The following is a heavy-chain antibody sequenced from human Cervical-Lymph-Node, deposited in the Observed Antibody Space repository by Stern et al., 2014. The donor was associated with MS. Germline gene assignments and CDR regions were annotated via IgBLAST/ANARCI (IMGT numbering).Heavy chain of an antibody. Sequence: VQLVQSGAEVKKPGASVKVSCKASGYTFTDYYIHWVRQAPGQGLEWMGWINSNSGGTNSAQKFQGRVTMTRDTSISTVYMELSRLKSDDTAVYHCARAVSGYSTPFDFWGQGTLVTVSS. D-gene: IGHD3-22*01. V-gene: IGHV1-2*02. J-gene: IGHJ4*02. CDR3: ARAVSGYSTPFDF. CDR2: INSNSGGT. CDR1: GYTFTDYY.